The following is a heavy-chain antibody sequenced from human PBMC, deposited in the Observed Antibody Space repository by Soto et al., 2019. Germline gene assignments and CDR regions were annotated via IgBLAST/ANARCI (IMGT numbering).Heavy chain of an antibody. V-gene: IGHV3-30*18. CDR3: AKDLRGKDYYDSSGPGY. CDR2: ISYEGSNK. D-gene: IGHD3-22*01. J-gene: IGHJ4*02. CDR1: GFTFSSYG. Sequence: QVQLVESGGGVVQPGRSLRLSCAASGFTFSSYGMHWVRQAPGKGLEWVAVISYEGSNKYYADSVKGRFTISRDNSKNTLYLQMNSVRAEDTAVYYCAKDLRGKDYYDSSGPGYWGQGTLVTVSS.